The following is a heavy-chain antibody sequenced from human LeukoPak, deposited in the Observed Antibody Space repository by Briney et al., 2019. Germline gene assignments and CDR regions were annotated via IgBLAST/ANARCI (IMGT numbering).Heavy chain of an antibody. CDR3: AKAIYGSGSYYSQYYFDY. J-gene: IGHJ4*02. Sequence: PGGSLRLSCAASGFTCDDYAMHWVRQAPGKGLEWVSGISWNSGSIGYADSVKGRFTISRDNAKNSLYLQMNSLRAEDTALYYCAKAIYGSGSYYSQYYFDYWGQGTLVTVSS. CDR2: ISWNSGSI. V-gene: IGHV3-9*01. CDR1: GFTCDDYA. D-gene: IGHD3-10*01.